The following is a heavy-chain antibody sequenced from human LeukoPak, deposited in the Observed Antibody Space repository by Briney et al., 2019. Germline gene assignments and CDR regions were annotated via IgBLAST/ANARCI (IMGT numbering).Heavy chain of an antibody. D-gene: IGHD3-10*01. CDR3: AKGSYGSGDFYGMDV. Sequence: GRSLRLSCAASGFTFSSYGMHWVRQAPGKGLEWVAVISYDGSNKYYADSVKGRFTISRDNSKNTLYLQMNSLRAEDTAVYYCAKGSYGSGDFYGMDVWGQGTTVTVSS. CDR1: GFTFSSYG. J-gene: IGHJ6*02. V-gene: IGHV3-30*18. CDR2: ISYDGSNK.